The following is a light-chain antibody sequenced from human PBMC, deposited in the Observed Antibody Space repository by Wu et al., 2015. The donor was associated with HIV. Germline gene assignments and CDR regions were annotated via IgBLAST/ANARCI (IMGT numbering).Light chain of an antibody. CDR1: QSISNW. V-gene: IGKV1-12*01. Sequence: DIQMTQSPSSVSASVGDRVTITCRASQSISNWLAWYQQKPGEAPNLLVYGASNLHTDVPLRFSGSRSETDFTLTISSLQPEDFATYYCQQAYSFPLLFGGGTKVEIK. J-gene: IGKJ4*01. CDR3: QQAYSFPLL. CDR2: GAS.